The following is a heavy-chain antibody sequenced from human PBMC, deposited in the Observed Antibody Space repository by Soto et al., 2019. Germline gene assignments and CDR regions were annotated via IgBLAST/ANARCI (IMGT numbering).Heavy chain of an antibody. V-gene: IGHV1-2*02. J-gene: IGHJ4*02. CDR1: GYTFTGYY. CDR2: INPNSGGT. CDR3: ARAVVVVVAATPGY. Sequence: GASVKVSCKASGYTFTGYYMHWVRQAPGQGLEWMGWINPNSGGTNYAQKFQGRVTMTRDTSISTAYMELSRLRSDDTAVYYCARAVVVVVAATPGYWGQGTLVTVSS. D-gene: IGHD2-15*01.